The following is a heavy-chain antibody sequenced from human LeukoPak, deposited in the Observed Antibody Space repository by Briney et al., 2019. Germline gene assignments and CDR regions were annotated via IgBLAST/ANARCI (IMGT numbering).Heavy chain of an antibody. Sequence: SETLSLTCTVSGDSISGGHYYWSWIRQPPGKGLEWIGYIYYSGSTYYNPSLKSRVTVSVDTSKNQFSLKVSSVTAAATAVYYWARGGPGDYWGQGTLVTVSS. CDR3: ARGGPGDY. V-gene: IGHV4-30-4*01. CDR2: IYYSGST. CDR1: GDSISGGHYY. J-gene: IGHJ4*02.